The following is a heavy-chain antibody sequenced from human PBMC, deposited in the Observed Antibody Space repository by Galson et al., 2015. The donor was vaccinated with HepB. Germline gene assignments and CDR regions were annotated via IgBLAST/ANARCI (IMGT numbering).Heavy chain of an antibody. CDR1: GFTFSSYG. CDR3: AKDRGRWLQCGEVMDAFDI. Sequence: SLRLSCAASGFTFSSYGMHWVRQAPGKGLEWVAVISYDGSNKYYADSVKGRFTISRGNSKNTLYLQMNSLRAEDTAVYYCAKDRGRWLQCGEVMDAFDIWGQGTMVTVSS. J-gene: IGHJ3*02. V-gene: IGHV3-30*18. CDR2: ISYDGSNK. D-gene: IGHD5-24*01.